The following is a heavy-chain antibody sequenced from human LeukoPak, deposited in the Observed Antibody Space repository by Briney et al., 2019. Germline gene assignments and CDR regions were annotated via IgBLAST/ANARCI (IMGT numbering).Heavy chain of an antibody. Sequence: PSETLSLTCSVSGGSISRGSYYWGWIRQPPGKGLEWIGSIYNSGATYYNPSLKSRLTISVDTSKNRFSLRLSSVTAADTAVYYCARDLGGSYSSETWFDPWGQGTLVTVSS. V-gene: IGHV4-39*02. CDR1: GGSISRGSYY. D-gene: IGHD1-26*01. CDR3: ARDLGGSYSSETWFDP. J-gene: IGHJ5*02. CDR2: IYNSGAT.